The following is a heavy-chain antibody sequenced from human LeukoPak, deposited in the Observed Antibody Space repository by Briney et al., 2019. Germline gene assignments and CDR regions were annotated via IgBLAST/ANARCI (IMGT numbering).Heavy chain of an antibody. CDR3: ARYSSSYLEYYFDY. D-gene: IGHD6-6*01. CDR1: GGSISSSSYY. CDR2: IYYSGST. J-gene: IGHJ4*02. V-gene: IGHV4-39*01. Sequence: SETLSLTCTVSGGSISSSSYYWGWIRQPPGKGLEWIGSIYYSGSTYYNPSLKSRVTISVDTSKNQFPLKLSSVTAADTAVYYCARYSSSYLEYYFDYWGQGTLVTVSS.